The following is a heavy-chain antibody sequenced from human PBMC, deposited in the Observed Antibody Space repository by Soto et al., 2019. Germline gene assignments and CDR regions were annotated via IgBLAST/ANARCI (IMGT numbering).Heavy chain of an antibody. D-gene: IGHD2-15*01. CDR1: GFTFTASA. Sequence: SVKVSCKASGFTFTASAVQWVRQARGQRLEWIGWIVVGSGKTNYAENFRERVTITRDTSTSTAYMEVTGLRSEDTAVYYCARDLGGWPDYWGQGTLVTVSS. CDR3: ARDLGGWPDY. V-gene: IGHV1-58*01. CDR2: IVVGSGKT. J-gene: IGHJ4*02.